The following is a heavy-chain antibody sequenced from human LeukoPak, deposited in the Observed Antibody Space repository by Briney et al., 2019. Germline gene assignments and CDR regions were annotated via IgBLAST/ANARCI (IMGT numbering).Heavy chain of an antibody. D-gene: IGHD5-18*01. CDR1: GFTFSSYA. V-gene: IGHV3-30-3*01. CDR2: ISYDGSNK. Sequence: PGGSLRLSCAASGFTFSSYAMHWVRQAPGKGLEWVAVISYDGSNKYYADSVKGRFTISRDNSKNTPYLQMNSLRAEDTAVYYCARDDDSYGSSIDYWGQGTLVTVSS. J-gene: IGHJ4*02. CDR3: ARDDDSYGSSIDY.